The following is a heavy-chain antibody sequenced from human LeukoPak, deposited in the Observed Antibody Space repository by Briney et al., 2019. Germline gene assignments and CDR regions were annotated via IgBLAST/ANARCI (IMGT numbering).Heavy chain of an antibody. J-gene: IGHJ4*02. CDR1: GGSFSGYY. Sequence: SETLSLTCAVYGGSFSGYYWSWIRQPPGKGLEWIGEINHSGSTNYNPSLKSRVTISVDTSKNQFSLKLSSVTSADTAVYYCARNRGSYASDYWGQGTLVTVSS. D-gene: IGHD1-26*01. CDR3: ARNRGSYASDY. CDR2: INHSGST. V-gene: IGHV4-34*01.